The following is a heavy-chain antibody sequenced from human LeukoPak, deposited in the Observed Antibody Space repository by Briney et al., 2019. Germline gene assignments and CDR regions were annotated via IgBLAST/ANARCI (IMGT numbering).Heavy chain of an antibody. Sequence: GESLKISCQGSGYTFSNYWIDWVRQMPGKGLEWIGTIYPGDSETRFSPSVQGQVTMSADKSMRTAYLQWSSLKASDTAMYYCARQSDAFDIWGQGTMVTVSS. CDR1: GYTFSNYW. CDR3: ARQSDAFDI. J-gene: IGHJ3*02. CDR2: IYPGDSET. V-gene: IGHV5-51*01.